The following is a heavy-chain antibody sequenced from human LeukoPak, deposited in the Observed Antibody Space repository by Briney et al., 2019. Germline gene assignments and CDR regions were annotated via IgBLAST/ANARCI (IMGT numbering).Heavy chain of an antibody. CDR3: ARSAYSSGWYPYYYYYYMDV. V-gene: IGHV4-4*02. Sequence: PSGTLSLTCAVSGGSISSSNWWGWVRQPPGKGLEWIGEIYHSGSTNYNPSLKSRVTISVDKSKNQFSLKLSSVTAADTAVYYCARSAYSSGWYPYYYYYYMDVWGKGTTVTISS. CDR1: GGSISSSNW. D-gene: IGHD6-19*01. J-gene: IGHJ6*03. CDR2: IYHSGST.